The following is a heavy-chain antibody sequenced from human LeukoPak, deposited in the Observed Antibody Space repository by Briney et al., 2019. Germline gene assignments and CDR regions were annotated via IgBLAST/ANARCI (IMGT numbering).Heavy chain of an antibody. CDR1: GFTFSSYG. D-gene: IGHD2-15*01. V-gene: IGHV3-21*01. CDR2: ISSSSTYI. J-gene: IGHJ6*02. Sequence: PGGSLRLSCAASGFTFSSYGMHWVRQAPGKGLEWVSSISSSSTYIYYADSVKGRFTISRDNAKNSLYLQMNSLRVEDTAVYYCARVGCSGGRCPGYGMDVWGQGTTVTVSS. CDR3: ARVGCSGGRCPGYGMDV.